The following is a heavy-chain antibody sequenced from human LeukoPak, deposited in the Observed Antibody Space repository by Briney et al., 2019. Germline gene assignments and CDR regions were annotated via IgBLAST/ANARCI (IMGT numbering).Heavy chain of an antibody. V-gene: IGHV4-31*03. CDR3: ARGGNRFGGFYFDY. D-gene: IGHD3-10*01. CDR2: VHHSGRS. CDR1: ADSLSSGGHY. Sequence: SETLPLTCTVSADSLSSGGHYGAWIRQFPGKGLESIGFVHHSGRSRHNPSLKDRVAISVDTSRKQFALKLSSVTAADTAMYYCARGGNRFGGFYFDYWGQGIQVIVSS. J-gene: IGHJ4*02.